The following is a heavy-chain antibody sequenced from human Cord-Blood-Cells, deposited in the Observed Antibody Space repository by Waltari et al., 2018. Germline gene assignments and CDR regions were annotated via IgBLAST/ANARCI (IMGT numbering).Heavy chain of an antibody. V-gene: IGHV5-51*01. CDR2: SDRGGSVT. Sequence: EAQLVQSGAEVKKSGEALKISCKRSGYSSTSYWIGWGCQMPGKGLGWRGISDRGGSVTGCSRSYHVQVTTSADTSISTACLQGSSLKASDSAMYCCARRGNSWGIGAWYFDRWGRGTLVTVSS. CDR3: ARRGNSWGIGAWYFDR. CDR1: GYSSTSYW. D-gene: IGHD3-16*01. J-gene: IGHJ2*01.